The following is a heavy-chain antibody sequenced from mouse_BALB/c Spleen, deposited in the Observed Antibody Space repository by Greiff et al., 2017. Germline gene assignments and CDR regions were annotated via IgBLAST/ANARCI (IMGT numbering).Heavy chain of an antibody. Sequence: EVKLMESGGGLVQPGGSLRLSCATSGFTFTDYYMSWVRQPPGKALEWLGFIRNKANGYTTEYSASVKGRFTISRDNSQSILYLQMNTLRAEDSATYYCARDLDYGARWYFDVWGAGTTVTVSS. CDR1: GFTFTDYY. CDR3: ARDLDYGARWYFDV. J-gene: IGHJ1*01. D-gene: IGHD1-2*01. CDR2: IRNKANGYTT. V-gene: IGHV7-3*02.